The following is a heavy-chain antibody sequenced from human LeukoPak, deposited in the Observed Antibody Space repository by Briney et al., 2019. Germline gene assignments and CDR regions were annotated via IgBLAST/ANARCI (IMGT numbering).Heavy chain of an antibody. V-gene: IGHV3-23*01. CDR1: GFTFSSYA. CDR2: ISGSGTNT. D-gene: IGHD6-6*01. CDR3: AKDPFRARISTPDY. Sequence: GSLRLSCAASGFTFSSYAMSWVRQAPGKGREWVSAISGSGTNTYSADSVEGRFTISRDNSNNTLFLQMDSLRADDTAVYYCAKDPFRARISTPDYWGQGTLVTVSS. J-gene: IGHJ4*02.